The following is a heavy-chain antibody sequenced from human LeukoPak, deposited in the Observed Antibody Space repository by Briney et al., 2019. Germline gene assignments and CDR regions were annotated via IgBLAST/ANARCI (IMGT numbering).Heavy chain of an antibody. CDR2: IVVGSGNT. CDR1: GFTSTSPA. J-gene: IGHJ4*02. CDR3: AADFQSGYYFDY. V-gene: IGHV1-58*02. Sequence: SVKGSCKASGFTSTSPAMQWVRQTRGQRLEWVGWIVVGSGNTNYAQKFQQRVTITRDMYTSTAYMELSSLRSEDTAVYYCAADFQSGYYFDYWGQGTLVTVSS. D-gene: IGHD3-10*01.